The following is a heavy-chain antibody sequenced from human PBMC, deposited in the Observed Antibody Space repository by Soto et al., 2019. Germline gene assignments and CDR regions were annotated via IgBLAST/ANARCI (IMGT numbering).Heavy chain of an antibody. CDR1: GFTFSSYA. Sequence: EVQLLESGGGLVQPGGSLRLSCAASGFTFSSYAMSWVRQAPGKGLEWVSAISGSGGSTYYADSVKGRFTISRDNSKNPLYLQMNGLRAEGTAVYYCAKEGCISPSCPRSIVTWFDPWGQGTLVTVSS. CDR3: AKEGCISPSCPRSIVTWFDP. J-gene: IGHJ5*02. V-gene: IGHV3-23*01. CDR2: ISGSGGST. D-gene: IGHD2-2*01.